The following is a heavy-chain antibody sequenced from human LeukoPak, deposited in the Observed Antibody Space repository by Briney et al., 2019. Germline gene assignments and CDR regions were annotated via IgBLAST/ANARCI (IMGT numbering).Heavy chain of an antibody. J-gene: IGHJ4*02. CDR1: GFTVSSNY. Sequence: GGSLRLSRAASGFTVSSNYMSWVRQAPGKGLEWVSVIYSGGSTYYADSVKGRFTISRDNSKNTLYLQMNSLRAEDTAVYYCARTHSSSWYYFDYWGQGTLVTVSS. D-gene: IGHD6-13*01. V-gene: IGHV3-66*02. CDR3: ARTHSSSWYYFDY. CDR2: IYSGGST.